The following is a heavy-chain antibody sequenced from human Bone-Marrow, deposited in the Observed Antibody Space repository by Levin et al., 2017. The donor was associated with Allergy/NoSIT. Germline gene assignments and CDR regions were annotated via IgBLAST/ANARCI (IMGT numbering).Heavy chain of an antibody. J-gene: IGHJ4*02. CDR3: TRDRGEWGQFYFDY. V-gene: IGHV3-33*01. CDR2: IWYDGSHK. D-gene: IGHD1-26*01. Sequence: GESLKISCAASGFTFSAFGMHWVRQAPGRGLEWVAVIWYDGSHKFYADSVKGRFTISRDNSKNTLYLQLNSLRAEDTAVYYCTRDRGEWGQFYFDYWGQGILVTVSS. CDR1: GFTFSAFG.